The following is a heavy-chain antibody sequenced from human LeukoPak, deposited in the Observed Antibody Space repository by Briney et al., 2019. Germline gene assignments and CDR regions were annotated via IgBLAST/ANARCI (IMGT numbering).Heavy chain of an antibody. CDR2: INSDGSRT. D-gene: IGHD3-10*01. Sequence: GGSLRLSCAASGFTFSSYEMNWVRQAPGKGLVWVSRINSDGSRTTYADSVKGRFTISRDNAKNTLYLQVNSLRAEDTAVYYCAGDGSNYGMDVWGQGTTVTVSS. V-gene: IGHV3-74*01. J-gene: IGHJ6*02. CDR3: AGDGSNYGMDV. CDR1: GFTFSSYE.